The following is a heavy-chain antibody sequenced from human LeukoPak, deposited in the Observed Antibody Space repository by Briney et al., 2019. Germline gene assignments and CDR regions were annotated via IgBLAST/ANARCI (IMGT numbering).Heavy chain of an antibody. D-gene: IGHD3-10*01. CDR1: GGSISSYY. CDR2: IYYSGST. Sequence: PSETLSLTCTVSGGSISSYYWSWIRQPPGKGLEWIGYIYYSGSTNYNPSLKSRVTISVDTSKNQFSLKLSSVTAADTAVYYCARDQVRGVMNPGYGMDVWGKGTTVTVSS. J-gene: IGHJ6*04. CDR3: ARDQVRGVMNPGYGMDV. V-gene: IGHV4-59*01.